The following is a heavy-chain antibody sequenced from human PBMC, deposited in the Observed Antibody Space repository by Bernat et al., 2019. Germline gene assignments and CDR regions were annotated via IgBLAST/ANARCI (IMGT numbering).Heavy chain of an antibody. CDR2: ISAYNGNT. Sequence: QVHLVQSGAEVKKPGASVKVSCKASGYTFTTYGISWVRQAPGQGLEWMGWISAYNGNTNYAQNLQGRVTMTTDTSTSTAYMELRSLRSDDTAVYYCARDLRDSYYYYGMDVWGQGTTVTVSS. V-gene: IGHV1-18*01. CDR1: GYTFTTYG. D-gene: IGHD3/OR15-3a*01. J-gene: IGHJ6*02. CDR3: ARDLRDSYYYYGMDV.